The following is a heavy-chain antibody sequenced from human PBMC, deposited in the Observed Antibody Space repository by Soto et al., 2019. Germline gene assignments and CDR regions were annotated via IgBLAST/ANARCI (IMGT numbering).Heavy chain of an antibody. Sequence: GGSLRLSCAASGFNVNSDYMNWVRQTPGKGLEWVASIYSGETTYYADSVRGRFTISSDKSKNTLYFQLSSLRIEDAAVYYCTRDGRGLGRLSLFEYWGQGVLVTVSS. CDR1: GFNVNSDY. CDR3: TRDGRGLGRLSLFEY. CDR2: IYSGETT. D-gene: IGHD2-21*02. J-gene: IGHJ4*02. V-gene: IGHV3-53*01.